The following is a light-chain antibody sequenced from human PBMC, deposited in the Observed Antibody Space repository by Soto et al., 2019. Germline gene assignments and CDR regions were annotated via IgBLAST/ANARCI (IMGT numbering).Light chain of an antibody. CDR3: QRYNTYPWT. J-gene: IGKJ1*01. Sequence: DIQLPQSPTPLSASLGDRFTFTCRASQSISSWLAWYQQKPGKAPKLLLYDASTLQSGVPSRFSGSGSGTDFTLTISRLHPDDFATYYCQRYNTYPWTFGQGTKVDIK. V-gene: IGKV1-5*01. CDR2: DAS. CDR1: QSISSW.